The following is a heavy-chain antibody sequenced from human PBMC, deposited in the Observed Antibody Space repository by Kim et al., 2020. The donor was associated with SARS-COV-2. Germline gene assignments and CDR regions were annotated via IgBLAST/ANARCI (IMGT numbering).Heavy chain of an antibody. CDR1: GFTFSSYG. CDR2: ISYDGSNK. J-gene: IGHJ6*02. V-gene: IGHV3-30*18. CDR3: AKGERYNYGSYYYYGSDV. D-gene: IGHD5-18*01. Sequence: GGSLRLSCAASGFTFSSYGMFWVRQAPGKGLEWVAIISYDGSNKSHADSVKGRFTISRDNSKNTLYLQMNSLRPEDTAVYSCAKGERYNYGSYYYYGSDVWGQGTTVTVSS.